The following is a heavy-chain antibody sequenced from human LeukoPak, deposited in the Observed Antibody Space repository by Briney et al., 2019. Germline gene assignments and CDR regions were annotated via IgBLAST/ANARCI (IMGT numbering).Heavy chain of an antibody. D-gene: IGHD3-22*01. CDR1: GYTFTSYG. CDR3: ARETYYYDSSGPTFDY. J-gene: IGHJ4*02. CDR2: ISAYNGNT. Sequence: ASVKVSCKASGYTFTSYGISWVRQAPGQGLEWMGWISAYNGNTNYAQKLQGRVTMTTDTSTSTAYMELRSLRSDDTAVYYCARETYYYDSSGPTFDYWGQGTLVTVSS. V-gene: IGHV1-18*01.